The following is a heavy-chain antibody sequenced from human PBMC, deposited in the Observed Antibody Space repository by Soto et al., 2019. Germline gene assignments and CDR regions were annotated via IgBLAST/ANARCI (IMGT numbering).Heavy chain of an antibody. CDR3: ARDGAEDYYDSLEGDL. V-gene: IGHV3-33*01. J-gene: IGHJ5*02. D-gene: IGHD3-22*01. CDR2: IWFDGSDQ. CDR1: GFVFSDFG. Sequence: QVQLVESGGGVIQPGKSLRLSCTASGFVFSDFGMHWVRRAPGKGLEWVALIWFDGSDQHYKDSVKGRFIISRDNSKNNLYLEMSNLRVEDTAVYYCARDGAEDYYDSLEGDLWGQGTLVTVSS.